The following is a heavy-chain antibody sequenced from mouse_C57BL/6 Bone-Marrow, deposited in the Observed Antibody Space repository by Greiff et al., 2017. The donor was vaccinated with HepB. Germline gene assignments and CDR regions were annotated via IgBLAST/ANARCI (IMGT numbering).Heavy chain of an antibody. Sequence: VQLQQPGAELVMPGASVKLSCKASGYTFTSYWMHWVKQRPGQGLEWIGEIDPSDSYTNYNQKFKGKYTLTVDKSSSTAYMQLSSLTSEDAAVYYCAGGPNWENFDYWGQGTTLTVSS. V-gene: IGHV1-69*01. J-gene: IGHJ2*01. CDR3: AGGPNWENFDY. CDR1: GYTFTSYW. D-gene: IGHD4-1*02. CDR2: IDPSDSYT.